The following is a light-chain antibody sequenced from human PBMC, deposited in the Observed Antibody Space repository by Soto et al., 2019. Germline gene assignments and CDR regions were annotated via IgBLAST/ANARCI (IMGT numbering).Light chain of an antibody. CDR1: QSISIR. Sequence: IQRTHSPATLSASLGDIVTMTFRAIQSISIRLAWFQQKPERAPRVLIYHASDLESGVPSRFSGSGSGTEFNLTISRLQPDDFATYYCQQYKTFWTFGQGTKVDI. CDR3: QQYKTFWT. V-gene: IGKV1-5*01. J-gene: IGKJ1*01. CDR2: HAS.